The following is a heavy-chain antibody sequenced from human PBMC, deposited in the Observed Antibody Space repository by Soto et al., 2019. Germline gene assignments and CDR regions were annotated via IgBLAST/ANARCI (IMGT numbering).Heavy chain of an antibody. V-gene: IGHV2-5*02. D-gene: IGHD6-19*01. CDR3: AHTYSSGWYIGPFDY. CDR1: GFSLSTSGVG. Sequence: QITLKESGPTLVKPTQTLTLTCTFSGFSLSTSGVGVGWIRQPPGKALEWLALIYWDDDKRYSPSLKSRPTITKDTSKNQVVLTMTNMDPVDTATYYCAHTYSSGWYIGPFDYWGQGTLVTVSS. CDR2: IYWDDDK. J-gene: IGHJ4*02.